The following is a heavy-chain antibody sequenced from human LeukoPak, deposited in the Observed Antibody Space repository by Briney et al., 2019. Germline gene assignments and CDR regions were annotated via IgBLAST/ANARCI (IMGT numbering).Heavy chain of an antibody. Sequence: EGSLRLSCAASGFTFSSYGMHWVRQAPGKGLEWVAVISYDGSNKYYADSVKGRFTISRDNSKNTLYLQMNSLRAEDTAVYYCARGSGSRKNWFDPWGQGTLVTVSS. J-gene: IGHJ5*02. V-gene: IGHV3-30*03. CDR1: GFTFSSYG. CDR2: ISYDGSNK. CDR3: ARGSGSRKNWFDP. D-gene: IGHD5-12*01.